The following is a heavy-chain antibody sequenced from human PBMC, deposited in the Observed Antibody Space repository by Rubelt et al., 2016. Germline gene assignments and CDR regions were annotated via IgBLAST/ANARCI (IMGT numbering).Heavy chain of an antibody. V-gene: IGHV2-5*02. CDR3: AHRLDDYDSSGYYFNDAFDI. CDR2: IYWDDDK. D-gene: IGHD3-22*01. Sequence: QITLKESGPTLVKPTQTLTLTCTFSGFSLSTSGVGVGWIRQPPGKALEWLALIYWDDDKRYSPSLKSRLTITKDTSNNQVVLTMTNMDPVDTATYYCAHRLDDYDSSGYYFNDAFDIWGQGTMVTVSS. J-gene: IGHJ3*02. CDR1: GFSLSTSGVG.